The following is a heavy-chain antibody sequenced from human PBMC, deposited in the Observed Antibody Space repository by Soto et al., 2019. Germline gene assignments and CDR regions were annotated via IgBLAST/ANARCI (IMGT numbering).Heavy chain of an antibody. J-gene: IGHJ4*02. CDR2: IKSKTDGGTT. CDR1: GFTFSNAW. Sequence: GSLRLSCAASGFTFSNAWMSRVRQAPGKGLEWVGRIKSKTDGGTTDYAAPVKGRFTVSRDDSKNTLYLQMNSLKTEDTAVYYCTTDPSRPRHYDFWSGYYLFDYWGQGTLVNVSS. CDR3: TTDPSRPRHYDFWSGYYLFDY. D-gene: IGHD3-3*01. V-gene: IGHV3-15*01.